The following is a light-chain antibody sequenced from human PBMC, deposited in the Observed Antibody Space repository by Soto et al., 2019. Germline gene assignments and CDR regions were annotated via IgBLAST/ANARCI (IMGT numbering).Light chain of an antibody. Sequence: QSVLTQPASVSGSPGQSITPSCTGTSSDVGGHNYVSWYQQHPGTAPKLMIYEVTNRPSGVSNRFSGSKSGNTASLTISGLQAEDEADYYCSSYTSSTTLDVVFGGGTKLTVL. J-gene: IGLJ2*01. CDR1: SSDVGGHNY. V-gene: IGLV2-14*01. CDR3: SSYTSSTTLDVV. CDR2: EVT.